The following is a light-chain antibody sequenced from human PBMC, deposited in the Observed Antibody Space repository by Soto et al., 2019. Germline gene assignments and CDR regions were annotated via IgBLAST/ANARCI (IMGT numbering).Light chain of an antibody. CDR1: QSISRY. Sequence: EVGLTQSPGTLSLSPGERTTLSCRASQSISRYLAWYQQRPGQAPRVVIYGASTRATGIPERFSGSGSGTDFTLTISRLEPEDFAVYYCQQYGNSPQTFGQGTKVDI. CDR3: QQYGNSPQT. J-gene: IGKJ1*01. V-gene: IGKV3-20*01. CDR2: GAS.